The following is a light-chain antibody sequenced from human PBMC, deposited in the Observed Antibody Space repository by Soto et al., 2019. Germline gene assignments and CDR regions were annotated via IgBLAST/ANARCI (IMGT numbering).Light chain of an antibody. CDR1: QSIGSW. CDR3: EQYADYSS. Sequence: DIQMTQSPSTLPASVGDRVTVACRASQSIGSWLAWYQQKPGHAPKRLIYKATTLESDVPSRFSGSGSGTEFTLNIASLQTDDFATYYGEQYADYSSFGQGTRVE. CDR2: KAT. J-gene: IGKJ1*01. V-gene: IGKV1-5*03.